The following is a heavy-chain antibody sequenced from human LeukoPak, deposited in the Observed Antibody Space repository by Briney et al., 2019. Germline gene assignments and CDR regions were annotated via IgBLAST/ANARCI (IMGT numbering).Heavy chain of an antibody. CDR2: IYHSGST. Sequence: SETLPLTCTVSGGSISGYYWSWIRQPPGKGLEWIAYIYHSGSTNCNPSLKSRVTISVDTSKNQFSLKLTSVAAADTAVYYCARYVSSGLDYWGQGTLVTVSS. CDR1: GGSISGYY. D-gene: IGHD6-19*01. V-gene: IGHV4-59*01. CDR3: ARYVSSGLDY. J-gene: IGHJ4*02.